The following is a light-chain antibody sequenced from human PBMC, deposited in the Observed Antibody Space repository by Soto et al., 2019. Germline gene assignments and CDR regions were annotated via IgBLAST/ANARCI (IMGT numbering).Light chain of an antibody. CDR3: QRYGGSPLYT. CDR1: QSVSSSY. Sequence: EIVLTQSPGTLSLSPGERATLSCRASQSVSSSYLGWYQQKPGQAPRLLIYGASSRATGIPDRFSGSGSGTDFTLTISRLEPEDFAVYYCQRYGGSPLYTFGQGTKPEIK. V-gene: IGKV3-20*01. CDR2: GAS. J-gene: IGKJ2*01.